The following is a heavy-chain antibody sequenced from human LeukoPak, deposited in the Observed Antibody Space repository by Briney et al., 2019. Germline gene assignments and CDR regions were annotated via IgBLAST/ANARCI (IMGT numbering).Heavy chain of an antibody. CDR1: GFTFSSYA. D-gene: IGHD2-21*02. V-gene: IGHV3-15*01. Sequence: GGSLRLSCAASGFTFSSYAMSWVRQAPGKGLEWVGRIKSKTDGGTTDYAAPVKGRFTISRDDSKNTLYLQMNSLKTEDTAVYYCTTDQYCGGDCYRAYYYMDVWGKGTTVTVSS. CDR3: TTDQYCGGDCYRAYYYMDV. CDR2: IKSKTDGGTT. J-gene: IGHJ6*03.